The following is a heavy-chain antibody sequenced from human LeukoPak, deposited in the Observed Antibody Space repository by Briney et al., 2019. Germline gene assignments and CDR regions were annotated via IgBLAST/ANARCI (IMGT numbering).Heavy chain of an antibody. V-gene: IGHV1-18*01. CDR3: ARDRADFWSGYHFDY. CDR1: GYTFTSYG. CDR2: ISAYNGNT. Sequence: GASVKVSCEASGYTFTSYGISWVRQAPGQGLEWMGWISAYNGNTNYAQKLQGRVTMTTDTSTSTAYMELRSLRSDDTAVYYCARDRADFWSGYHFDYWGQGTLVTVSS. D-gene: IGHD3-3*01. J-gene: IGHJ4*02.